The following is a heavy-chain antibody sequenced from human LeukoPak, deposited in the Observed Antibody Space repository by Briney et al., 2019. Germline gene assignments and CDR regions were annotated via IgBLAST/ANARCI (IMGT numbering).Heavy chain of an antibody. CDR1: GFTFSTYN. J-gene: IGHJ6*02. V-gene: IGHV3-21*06. CDR2: ISYGSNYM. D-gene: IGHD3-10*01. Sequence: GGSLRLSCAASGFTFSTYNMNWVRQAPGKGLEWVSYISYGSNYMYYTDSVKGRFTVSRDNAKNSLYLQMNSLRADDTAVYYCARGLMTTVRGVTKNYYSLDVWGQGTTVTVSS. CDR3: ARGLMTTVRGVTKNYYSLDV.